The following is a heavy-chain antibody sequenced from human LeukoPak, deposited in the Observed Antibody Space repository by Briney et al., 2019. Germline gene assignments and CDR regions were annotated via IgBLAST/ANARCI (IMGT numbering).Heavy chain of an antibody. CDR3: AKGPRYYDSSGYYSFDY. Sequence: GGSLRLSCEASGFTFSTYGINWVRQAPGKGLEWVSAISGSGGSTYYADSVKGRFTISRDNSKNTLYLQMNSLRAEDTAVYYCAKGPRYYDSSGYYSFDYWGQGTLVTVSS. J-gene: IGHJ4*02. V-gene: IGHV3-23*01. CDR2: ISGSGGST. CDR1: GFTFSTYG. D-gene: IGHD3-22*01.